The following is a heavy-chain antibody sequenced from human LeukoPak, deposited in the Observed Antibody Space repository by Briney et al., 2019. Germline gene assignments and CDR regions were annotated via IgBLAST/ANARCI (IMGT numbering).Heavy chain of an antibody. CDR3: ASWGPLIAHGY. CDR2: ISSGGTT. CDR1: GFPVSSNH. D-gene: IGHD3-16*01. Sequence: GGSLRLSRAVSGFPVSSNHMSWVRQARWKGLEWVSIISSGGTTYYPDSVKGRFTISRDNSKNTLYLQMNSLRAEDTAVYYCASWGPLIAHGYWGQGTPVTVSS. V-gene: IGHV3-53*01. J-gene: IGHJ4*02.